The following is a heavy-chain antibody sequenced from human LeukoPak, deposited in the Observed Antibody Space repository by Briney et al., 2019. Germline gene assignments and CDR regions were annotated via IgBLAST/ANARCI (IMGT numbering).Heavy chain of an antibody. CDR1: GFTFSSYS. CDR2: ISSSSSYI. V-gene: IGHV3-21*01. CDR3: AQKSFGGYYFDY. J-gene: IGHJ4*02. Sequence: GGSLRLSCAASGFTFSSYSMNWVRQAPGKGLEWVSSISSSSSYIYYVDSVKGRFTISRDNAKNSLYLQMNSLRAEDTAVYYCAQKSFGGYYFDYWGQGTLVTVSS. D-gene: IGHD3-10*01.